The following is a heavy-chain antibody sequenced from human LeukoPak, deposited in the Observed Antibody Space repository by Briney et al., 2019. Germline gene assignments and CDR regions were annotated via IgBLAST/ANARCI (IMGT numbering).Heavy chain of an antibody. D-gene: IGHD6-25*01. CDR3: ARGGASSEWFDP. V-gene: IGHV4-59*01. CDR2: IYYSGST. Sequence: SETLSLTCTVSGGSISTYDCSWIRQPPGKGLEWIGYIYYSGSTNYNPSLKSRVSISVDTSNNQFSLSVNSVTAADTAVYYCARGGASSEWFDPWGQGTLVTVSS. J-gene: IGHJ5*02. CDR1: GGSISTYD.